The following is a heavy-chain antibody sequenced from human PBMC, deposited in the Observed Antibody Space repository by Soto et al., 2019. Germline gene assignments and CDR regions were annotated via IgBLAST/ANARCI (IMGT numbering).Heavy chain of an antibody. CDR3: AKEWVYDSSGWSFDY. V-gene: IGHV3-30*18. CDR1: GFTFSSYG. Sequence: QVQLVESGGGVVQPGRSLRLSCAASGFTFSSYGMHWVRQAPGKGLEWVAVISYDGSNKYYADSVKGRFTISRDNSKNTQYLEMNSLRAEDTAVYYCAKEWVYDSSGWSFDYWGQGTLVNASS. J-gene: IGHJ4*02. CDR2: ISYDGSNK. D-gene: IGHD3-22*01.